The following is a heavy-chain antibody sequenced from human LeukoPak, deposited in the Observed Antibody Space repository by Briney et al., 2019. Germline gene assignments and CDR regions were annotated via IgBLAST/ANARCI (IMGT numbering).Heavy chain of an antibody. V-gene: IGHV1-24*01. CDR2: FDPEDGET. J-gene: IGHJ3*02. Sequence: ASVKVSCKVSGYTLTELSMHWVRQAPGKGLEWMGGFDPEDGETIYAQKFQGRVTMTEDTSTDTAYMELSSLRSGDTAVYYCATQPLGGIDAFDIWGQGTMVTVSS. CDR1: GYTLTELS. CDR3: ATQPLGGIDAFDI. D-gene: IGHD3-3*01.